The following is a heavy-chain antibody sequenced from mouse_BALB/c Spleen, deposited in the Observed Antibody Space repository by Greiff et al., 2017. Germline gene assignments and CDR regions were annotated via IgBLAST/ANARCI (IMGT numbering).Heavy chain of an antibody. Sequence: EVQLQQSGPELVKPGASVKIPCKASGYTFTDYNMDWGKKSHGKSLEGMGDINPNNGGTIYNQKSKGKATLTVDKSSSTAYMELRSLTSEDTAVYYCARSDYGNSGCYAMDYWGQGTSVTVSS. CDR3: ARSDYGNSGCYAMDY. CDR2: INPNNGGT. D-gene: IGHD2-1*01. CDR1: GYTFTDYN. V-gene: IGHV1-18*01. J-gene: IGHJ4*01.